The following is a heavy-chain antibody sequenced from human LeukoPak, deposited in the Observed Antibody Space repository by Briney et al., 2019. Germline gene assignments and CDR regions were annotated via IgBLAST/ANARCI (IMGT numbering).Heavy chain of an antibody. CDR1: GVSISSSSYY. J-gene: IGHJ4*02. CDR3: ARGEF. CDR2: IHYSGST. Sequence: PSETLSLTCTVSGVSISSSSYYWGWLRRPPGKGLEWIGSIHYSGSTYYNPSLKSRVTISVDTSKNQFSLKVNSVTAADTAVYYCARGEFWGQGTLVTVSS. D-gene: IGHD3-10*01. V-gene: IGHV4-39*01.